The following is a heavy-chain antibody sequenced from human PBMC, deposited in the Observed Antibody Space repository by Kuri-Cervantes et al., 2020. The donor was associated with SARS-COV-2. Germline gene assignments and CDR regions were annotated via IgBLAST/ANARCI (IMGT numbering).Heavy chain of an antibody. Sequence: GSLRLSCAVYGGSFSGYYWSWIRQPPGKGLEWIGEINHSGSTIYNPSLKSRVTISVDTSKNQFSLKLSSVTAADTAVYYCARHVWNTGYSSSWYDFGDQGTLVTVSS. CDR1: GGSFSGYY. D-gene: IGHD6-13*01. CDR3: ARHVWNTGYSSSWYDF. V-gene: IGHV4-34*01. CDR2: INHSGST. J-gene: IGHJ4*02.